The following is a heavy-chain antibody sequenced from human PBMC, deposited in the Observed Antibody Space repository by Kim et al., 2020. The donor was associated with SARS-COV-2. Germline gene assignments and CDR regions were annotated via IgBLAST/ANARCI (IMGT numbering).Heavy chain of an antibody. Sequence: GESLKISCKGSGYSFTSYWISWVRQMPGKGLEWMGRIDPSDSYTNYSPSFQGHVTISADKSISTAYLQWSSLKASDTAMYYCARQGSYYGSGSPPPDYWGQGTLVTVSS. CDR3: ARQGSYYGSGSPPPDY. V-gene: IGHV5-10-1*01. CDR1: GYSFTSYW. J-gene: IGHJ4*02. CDR2: IDPSDSYT. D-gene: IGHD3-10*01.